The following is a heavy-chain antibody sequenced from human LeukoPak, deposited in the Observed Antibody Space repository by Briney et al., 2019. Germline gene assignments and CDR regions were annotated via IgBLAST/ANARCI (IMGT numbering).Heavy chain of an antibody. D-gene: IGHD1-26*01. CDR3: TTGAWELLV. CDR2: IKSKTDGGTT. Sequence: SWVRQAPGKGLEWVGRIKSKTDGGTTDYAAPVKGRFTISRDDSKNTLYLQMNSLKTEDTAVYYCTTGAWELLVWGQGTLVTVSS. V-gene: IGHV3-15*01. J-gene: IGHJ4*02.